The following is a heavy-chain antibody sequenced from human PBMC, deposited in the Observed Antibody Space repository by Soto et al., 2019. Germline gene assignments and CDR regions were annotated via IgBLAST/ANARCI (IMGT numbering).Heavy chain of an antibody. CDR1: GYTFTSYG. D-gene: IGHD3-10*01. CDR2: ISAYNGNT. CDR3: ARDSGYYYGSGSRGVDY. J-gene: IGHJ4*02. Sequence: AASVKVSCKASGYTFTSYGISWVRQAPGQGLEWMGWISAYNGNTNYAQKLQGRVTMTTDTSTSTAYMELRSLRSDDTAVYYCARDSGYYYGSGSRGVDYWGQGTLVTVLL. V-gene: IGHV1-18*01.